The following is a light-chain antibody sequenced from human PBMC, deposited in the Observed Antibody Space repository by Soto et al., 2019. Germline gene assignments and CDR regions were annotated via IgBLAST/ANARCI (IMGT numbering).Light chain of an antibody. Sequence: QSALTQPPSASGSPGQSVTISCTGTSSDIGAYIYVSWYQQYPGKAPKLMIYEVSKRPSGVPDRFSGSKSGNTASLTVSGLQAEDEADYYCTSFVGSDIWVFGGGTKLTVL. V-gene: IGLV2-8*01. CDR3: TSFVGSDIWV. CDR2: EVS. CDR1: SSDIGAYIY. J-gene: IGLJ3*02.